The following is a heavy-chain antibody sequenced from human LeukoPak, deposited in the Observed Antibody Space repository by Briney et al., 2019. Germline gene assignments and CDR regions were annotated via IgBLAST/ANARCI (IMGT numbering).Heavy chain of an antibody. Sequence: GASVKVSCKASGYTFTSYYMHWVRQAPGQGLEWMGWINTDTGNPTYAQGFTGRFVLSLDTSVSTAYLQINTLKAEDTAVYYCARDIQGVTVAGDYWGQGTLVTVSS. CDR1: GYTFTSYY. J-gene: IGHJ4*02. V-gene: IGHV7-4-1*02. CDR2: INTDTGNP. CDR3: ARDIQGVTVAGDY. D-gene: IGHD6-19*01.